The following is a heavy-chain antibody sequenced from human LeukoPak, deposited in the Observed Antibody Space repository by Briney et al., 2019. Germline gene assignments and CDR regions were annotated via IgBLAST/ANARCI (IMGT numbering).Heavy chain of an antibody. J-gene: IGHJ6*02. CDR2: ISYDGSNK. CDR3: AKDMDCSGGSCYVYYGMDV. CDR1: GFTFSSYG. D-gene: IGHD2-15*01. Sequence: PGGSLRLSCAASGFTFSSYGMHWVRQAPGKGLEWVAVISYDGSNKYYADSVKGRFTISRDNSKNTPYLQMNSLRAEDTAVYYCAKDMDCSGGSCYVYYGMDVWGQGTTVTVSS. V-gene: IGHV3-30*18.